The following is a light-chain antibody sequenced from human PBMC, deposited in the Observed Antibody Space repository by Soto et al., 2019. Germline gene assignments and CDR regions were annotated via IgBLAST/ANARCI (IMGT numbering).Light chain of an antibody. CDR3: QQYGNSPQIT. J-gene: IGKJ5*01. Sequence: EIVLTQSPGTLSLSPGERATLSCRASQSVRNSYLAWYQQKPGQAPRLLMSGASSRSTGIPDRFSGNGSGTDFTRTISRLEPEDFAVYYCQQYGNSPQITFGQGTRLEIK. CDR2: GAS. V-gene: IGKV3-20*01. CDR1: QSVRNSY.